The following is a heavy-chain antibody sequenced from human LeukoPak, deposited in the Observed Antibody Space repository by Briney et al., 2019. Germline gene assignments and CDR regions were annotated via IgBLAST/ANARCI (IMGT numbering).Heavy chain of an antibody. CDR2: ISSSSNTM. J-gene: IGHJ4*02. V-gene: IGHV3-48*01. CDR3: ARRSGIAVAGAFDY. Sequence: GGSLRLSCAASGFTFSSYRMNWVRQAPGKGLEWVSYISSSSNTMYYADSVKGRFTISRDNAKNTLYLQMNSLRAEDTAVYYCARRSGIAVAGAFDYWGQGTLVTVSS. CDR1: GFTFSSYR. D-gene: IGHD6-19*01.